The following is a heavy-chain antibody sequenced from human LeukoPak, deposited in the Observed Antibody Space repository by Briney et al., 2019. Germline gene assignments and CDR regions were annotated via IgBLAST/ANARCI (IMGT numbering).Heavy chain of an antibody. J-gene: IGHJ3*02. V-gene: IGHV3-23*01. CDR2: ISGSGGST. CDR1: GFTFSSYA. CDR3: AKVLDQARIQLWLGNAFDI. D-gene: IGHD5-18*01. Sequence: GGSLRLSCAASGFTFSSYAMSWVRQAPGKGLEWVSAISGSGGSTYYADSVKGRFTISRDNSKNTLYLQMNSLRAEDTAVYYCAKVLDQARIQLWLGNAFDIWGQGTMVTVSS.